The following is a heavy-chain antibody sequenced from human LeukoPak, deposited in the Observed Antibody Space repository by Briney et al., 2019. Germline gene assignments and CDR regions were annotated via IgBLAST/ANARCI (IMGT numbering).Heavy chain of an antibody. V-gene: IGHV3-74*01. D-gene: IGHD5-18*01. J-gene: IGHJ4*02. CDR1: GFIFNSHW. CDR2: INNDRSDA. Sequence: PGGSLRLSCAASGFIFNSHWMHWVRQAPGKGLMWLSRINNDRSDAVYADSVRGRFTISRDNAKNTLYLHLTSLTVEDTAVYYCVRGYIGPDHWGQGTLVTVSA. CDR3: VRGYIGPDH.